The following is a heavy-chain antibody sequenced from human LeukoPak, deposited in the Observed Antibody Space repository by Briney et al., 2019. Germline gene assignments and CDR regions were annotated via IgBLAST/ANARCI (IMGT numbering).Heavy chain of an antibody. D-gene: IGHD3-22*01. J-gene: IGHJ4*02. V-gene: IGHV3-23*01. CDR3: AKDPYDTSGYYFDY. CDR2: VSGSGGST. Sequence: GGSLRLSCAASGFTFNSYAMSWVRQAPGKGLEWVSTVSGSGGSTYYADSVKGRFTISRDNSKNTLYLQMNSLRAEDTAVYYRAKDPYDTSGYYFDYWGQGTLVTVSS. CDR1: GFTFNSYA.